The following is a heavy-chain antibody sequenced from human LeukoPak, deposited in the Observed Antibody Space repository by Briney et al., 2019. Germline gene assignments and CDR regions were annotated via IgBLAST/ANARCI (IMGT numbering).Heavy chain of an antibody. V-gene: IGHV4-38-2*01. CDR2: FFQSEKS. J-gene: IGHJ4*02. Sequence: SETLSLTCAISGHSTTRGYYWAWFRQSPGKGLEWIATFFQSEKSFYNASLKSRVIMSLDTSKSQFSLKLSSVTAADTAVYYCARAPRDSSSSNYMRRFDYWGQGTLVTVSS. D-gene: IGHD3-22*01. CDR1: GHSTTRGYY. CDR3: ARAPRDSSSSNYMRRFDY.